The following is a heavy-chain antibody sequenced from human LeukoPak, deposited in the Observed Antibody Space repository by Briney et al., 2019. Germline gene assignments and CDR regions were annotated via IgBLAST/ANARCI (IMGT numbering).Heavy chain of an antibody. D-gene: IGHD3-3*01. CDR1: GYSISSDYY. CDR2: IYHSGST. J-gene: IGHJ4*02. CDR3: TSGPSFYYFDY. V-gene: IGHV4-38-2*01. Sequence: SETLSLTCAVSGYSISSDYYWGWIRQPPGKGLEWIGTIYHSGSTYLNPSLKSRVTISVDTSKNQFSLNLNSVTAAGTAVYYCTSGPSFYYFDYWGQGTLVTVSS.